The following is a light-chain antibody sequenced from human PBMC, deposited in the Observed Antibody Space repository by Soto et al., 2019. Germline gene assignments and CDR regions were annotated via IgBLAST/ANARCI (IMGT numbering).Light chain of an antibody. CDR2: DVS. CDR3: SSYTSSSTYA. V-gene: IGLV2-11*01. J-gene: IGLJ1*01. CDR1: SSDVGGYNY. Sequence: QSALTQPRSVSGSPGQSVTISCTGTSSDVGGYNYVSWYQQHPGKAPKLMIYDVSKRPSGVPDRFSGSKSGNTASLTISGLQAEDESDYYCSSYTSSSTYAFGTGTKVTV.